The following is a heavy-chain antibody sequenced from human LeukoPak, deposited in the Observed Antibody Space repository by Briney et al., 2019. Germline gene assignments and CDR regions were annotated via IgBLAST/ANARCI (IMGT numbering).Heavy chain of an antibody. CDR2: INHSGST. D-gene: IGHD3-10*01. J-gene: IGHJ4*02. Sequence: SETLSLTCAVYGGSFSGYYWSWIRQPPGKGLEWIGEINHSGSTNYNPSLKSRVTISVDTSKNQFSLKLSSVTAADTAVYYCARHRLVRSWFGESYEPGFDYWGQGTLVTISS. CDR1: GGSFSGYY. CDR3: ARHRLVRSWFGESYEPGFDY. V-gene: IGHV4-34*01.